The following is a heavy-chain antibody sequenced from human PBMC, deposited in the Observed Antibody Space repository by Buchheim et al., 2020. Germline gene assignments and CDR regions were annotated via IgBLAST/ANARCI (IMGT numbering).Heavy chain of an antibody. Sequence: EVQLLESGGGLVQPGGSLRLSCAASGFTFSTYAMNWVRQAPGKGLEWVSTITGSGGSTYYADSVKGRFTISRDNSKSTLYLQMNGLRAEDTAVYYCAKEMGGSWYYFDHWGQGTL. CDR1: GFTFSTYA. D-gene: IGHD6-13*01. V-gene: IGHV3-23*01. CDR2: ITGSGGST. CDR3: AKEMGGSWYYFDH. J-gene: IGHJ4*02.